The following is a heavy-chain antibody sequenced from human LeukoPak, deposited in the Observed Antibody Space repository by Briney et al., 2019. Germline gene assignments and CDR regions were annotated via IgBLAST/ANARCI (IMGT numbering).Heavy chain of an antibody. J-gene: IGHJ5*02. V-gene: IGHV3-72*01. CDR2: TRNKGNSYTT. D-gene: IGHD6-6*01. CDR1: GFTFSDHY. CDR3: TRHGSSLGFDP. Sequence: AGSLRLSCAASGFTFSDHYIDWVRQAPGKGLEWVARTRNKGNSYTTAYAASVTGRFTVSRDDSKNTAYLQMNSLKTEDTAVYYCTRHGSSLGFDPWGQGTLVTVSS.